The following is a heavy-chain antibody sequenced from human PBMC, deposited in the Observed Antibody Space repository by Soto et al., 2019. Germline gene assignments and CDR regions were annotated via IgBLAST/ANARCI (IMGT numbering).Heavy chain of an antibody. D-gene: IGHD3-3*01. CDR1: GFTFSTYG. J-gene: IGHJ4*02. Sequence: QVPLVESGGGVVQPGRSLRLSCAASGFTFSTYGMHWIRQAPDKGLEWVAIIWSDGSHKYYADSMKGRFIISRDNSKNTLYLQMDSLRAEDTAVYYCARDRVVINPSYYFDYWGQGTLVTVSS. CDR2: IWSDGSHK. CDR3: ARDRVVINPSYYFDY. V-gene: IGHV3-33*01.